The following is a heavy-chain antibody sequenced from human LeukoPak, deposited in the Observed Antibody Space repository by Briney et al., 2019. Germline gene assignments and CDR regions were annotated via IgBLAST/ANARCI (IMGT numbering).Heavy chain of an antibody. D-gene: IGHD3-9*01. V-gene: IGHV4-59*11. CDR3: ARLTISGYFDY. CDR2: IYYSGST. Sequence: PSETLSLTCTLPGGSISSHYWSWLRQPPGKGLQWIGYIYYSGSTNYNPSLKSRVTISVDTSKNQFSLKLSSVTAADTAVYYCARLTISGYFDYWGQGTLVTVSS. J-gene: IGHJ4*02. CDR1: GGSISSHY.